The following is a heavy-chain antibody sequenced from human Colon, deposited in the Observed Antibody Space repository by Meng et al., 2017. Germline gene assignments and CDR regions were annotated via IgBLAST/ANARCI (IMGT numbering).Heavy chain of an antibody. CDR3: ATESFAA. CDR1: GFTLKNNY. CDR2: LYSGRIT. D-gene: IGHD3-16*02. J-gene: IGHJ5*02. Sequence: GEPVESGGNLVQPGGSLRLSCVVSGFTLKNNYIHWVRQDPVRGLEWVAILYSGRITYYADSVKGRFTISRDDSKNTVHLQMNSLTVDDTALYYCATESFAAWGQGTLVTVSS. V-gene: IGHV3-66*02.